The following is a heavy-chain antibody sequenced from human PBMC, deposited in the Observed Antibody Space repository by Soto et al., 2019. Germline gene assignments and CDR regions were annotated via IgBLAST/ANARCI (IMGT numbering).Heavy chain of an antibody. V-gene: IGHV3-23*01. CDR2: ISGSGGRT. J-gene: IGHJ6*02. D-gene: IGHD3-22*01. CDR1: GFSFSSHA. CDR3: AKDGAKYYFDSGAYFAYGMDV. Sequence: PGGSLRLSCATSGFSFSSHAMAWVRQAPGKGLEWVSTISGSGGRTFYADSVKGRFTIYRDTSQKTLYLQMNTLRGEDTAVHYCAKDGAKYYFDSGAYFAYGMDVWGQGTTVTVSS.